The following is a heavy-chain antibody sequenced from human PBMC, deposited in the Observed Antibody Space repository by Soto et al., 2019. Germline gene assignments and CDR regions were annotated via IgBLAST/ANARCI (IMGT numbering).Heavy chain of an antibody. D-gene: IGHD2-8*01. CDR2: ISGSGGST. CDR1: GFTFSSYA. Sequence: GGSLRLSCAASGFTFSSYAMGWVRQAPGKGLEWVSAISGSGGSTYYADSVKGRFTISRDNSKNTLYLQMNSLRAEDTAVYYCVGNGVLNGMDVWGQGTTVTVSS. J-gene: IGHJ6*02. CDR3: VGNGVLNGMDV. V-gene: IGHV3-23*01.